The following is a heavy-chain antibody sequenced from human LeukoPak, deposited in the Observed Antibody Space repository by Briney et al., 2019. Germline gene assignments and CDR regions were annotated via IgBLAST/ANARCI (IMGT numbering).Heavy chain of an antibody. V-gene: IGHV3-21*01. CDR3: AKFIAAPFYFDY. J-gene: IGHJ4*02. Sequence: GGSLRLSCATSGFTFSSYSMNWVRQAPGKGLEWVSSISSSSSYIYYADSVKGRFTISRDNAKNSLYLQMNSLRAEDTAVYYCAKFIAAPFYFDYWGQGTLVTVSS. D-gene: IGHD6-13*01. CDR2: ISSSSSYI. CDR1: GFTFSSYS.